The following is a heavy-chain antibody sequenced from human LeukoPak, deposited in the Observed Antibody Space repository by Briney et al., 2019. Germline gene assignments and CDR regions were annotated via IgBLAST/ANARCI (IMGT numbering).Heavy chain of an antibody. V-gene: IGHV1-18*01. CDR3: ARAAMEWDYYYYYYMDV. J-gene: IGHJ6*03. D-gene: IGHD3-3*01. CDR1: GYTFTSYG. CDR2: ISAYNGNT. Sequence: ASVKVSYKASGYTFTSYGISWVRQAPGQGLEWMGWISAYNGNTNYAQKLQGRVTMTTDTSTSTAYMELRSLRSDDTAVYYCARAAMEWDYYYYYYMDVWGKGTTVTVSS.